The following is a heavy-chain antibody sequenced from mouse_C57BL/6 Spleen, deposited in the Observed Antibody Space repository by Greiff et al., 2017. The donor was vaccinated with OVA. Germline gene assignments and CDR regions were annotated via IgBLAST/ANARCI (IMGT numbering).Heavy chain of an antibody. V-gene: IGHV5-17*01. CDR1: GFTFSDYG. Sequence: DVKLVESGGGLVKPGGSLKLSCAASGFTFSDYGMHWVRQAPEKGLEWVAYISSGSSTIYYADTVKGRFTISRDNAKNTLFLQMTSLRSEDTAMYYCAGGNGDFDYWGQGTTLTVSS. CDR3: AGGNGDFDY. D-gene: IGHD1-1*02. CDR2: ISSGSSTI. J-gene: IGHJ2*01.